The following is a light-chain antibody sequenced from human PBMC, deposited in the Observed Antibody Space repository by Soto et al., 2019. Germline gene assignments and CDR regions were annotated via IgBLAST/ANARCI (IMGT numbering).Light chain of an antibody. CDR2: GAS. Sequence: EIVLTQSPGTLSLSPWERATLSCRASQSVSSSYLAWYQQKPGQAPRLLIYGASSRATGIPDRFSGSGSGTDFTLTISTLEPEDFAVYYCQQCGSSPLTFGQGTKVDIK. J-gene: IGKJ1*01. CDR1: QSVSSSY. CDR3: QQCGSSPLT. V-gene: IGKV3-20*01.